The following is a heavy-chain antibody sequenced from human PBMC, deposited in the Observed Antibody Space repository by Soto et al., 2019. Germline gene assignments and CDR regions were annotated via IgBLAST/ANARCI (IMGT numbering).Heavy chain of an antibody. CDR1: GFTFSSYG. D-gene: IGHD2-2*01. CDR3: AKDPSWVYFDY. J-gene: IGHJ4*02. CDR2: ISYDGNNK. Sequence: QVQLVESGGGVVQPGRSLRLSCAASGFTFSSYGMHWVRQAPGKGLEWVAVISYDGNNKYYADSVKGRFTISRDNSKNPLYLQMNSLRAEDTAVYYCAKDPSWVYFDYWGQGTLVTVSS. V-gene: IGHV3-30*18.